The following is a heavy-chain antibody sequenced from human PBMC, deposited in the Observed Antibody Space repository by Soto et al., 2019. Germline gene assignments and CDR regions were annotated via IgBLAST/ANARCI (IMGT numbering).Heavy chain of an antibody. CDR2: INHSGST. J-gene: IGHJ4*02. CDR3: AIKDYYDSTIDY. Sequence: PSETLSLTCAVYGGSFSGYYWSWIRQPPGKGLEWFGEINHSGSTNYNPSLKSRVTISVDTSKNQFSLKLSSVTAADTAVYYCAIKDYYDSTIDYWGQGTLVTVSS. CDR1: GGSFSGYY. D-gene: IGHD3-22*01. V-gene: IGHV4-34*01.